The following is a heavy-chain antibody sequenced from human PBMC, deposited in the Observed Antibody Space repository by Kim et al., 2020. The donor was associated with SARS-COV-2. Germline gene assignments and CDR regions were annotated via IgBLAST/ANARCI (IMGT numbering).Heavy chain of an antibody. V-gene: IGHV3-13*04. CDR3: ARGVAGTNSFDY. D-gene: IGHD6-19*01. CDR2: IGTAGDT. J-gene: IGHJ4*02. CDR1: GFTFSSYD. Sequence: GGSLRLSCAASGFTFSSYDMHWVRQATGKGLEWVSAIGTAGDTYYPGSVKGRFTISRENAKNSLYLQMNSLRAGDTAVYYCARGVAGTNSFDYWGQGTLVTVSS.